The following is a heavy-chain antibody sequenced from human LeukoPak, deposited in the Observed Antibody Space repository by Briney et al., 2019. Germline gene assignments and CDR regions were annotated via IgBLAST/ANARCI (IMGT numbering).Heavy chain of an antibody. CDR1: GFTFEDYT. J-gene: IGHJ4*02. D-gene: IGHD3-22*01. V-gene: IGHV3-43*01. CDR3: VKDLSYESSGSFFDF. CDR2: ISWDGTT. Sequence: GGSLRLPCAASGFTFEDYTMHWVRQAPGKTLEWVSLISWDGTTYYTDSVKGRFTISRDNSKDSLYLQMDTLRSEDTAFYYCVKDLSYESSGSFFDFWGQGTLVSVS.